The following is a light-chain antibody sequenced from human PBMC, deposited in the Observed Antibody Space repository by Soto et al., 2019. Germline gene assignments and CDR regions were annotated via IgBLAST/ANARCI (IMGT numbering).Light chain of an antibody. V-gene: IGLV2-11*01. CDR3: QSFDTNLNAVV. CDR1: SSDVGGYNY. CDR2: DVS. J-gene: IGLJ2*01. Sequence: QSVLTQPRSVSGSPGQSVTISCTGTSSDVGGYNYVSWYQQHPGKAPKLMLYDVSKRPSGVPDRFSGSKSGNTASLTISGLQAEDEADFFCQSFDTNLNAVVFGGGTKLTVL.